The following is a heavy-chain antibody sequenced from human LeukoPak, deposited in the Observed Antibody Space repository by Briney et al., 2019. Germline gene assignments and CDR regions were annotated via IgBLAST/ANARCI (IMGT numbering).Heavy chain of an antibody. CDR1: GFTFISYA. CDR3: AKATCSGASCYRFDY. CDR2: ISGSGGSST. J-gene: IGHJ4*02. D-gene: IGHD2-15*01. Sequence: PGGSLRLSCAASGFTFISYAMSWVRQAPGKRLEWVSSISGSGGSSTYYADSVKGRFTISRDNSKNTLYLQMNSLRAEDTAVYCCAKATCSGASCYRFDYWGQGTLVTVSS. V-gene: IGHV3-23*01.